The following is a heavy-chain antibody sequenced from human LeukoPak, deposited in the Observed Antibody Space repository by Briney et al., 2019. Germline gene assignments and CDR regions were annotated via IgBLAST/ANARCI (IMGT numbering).Heavy chain of an antibody. CDR2: ISYVGSKD. V-gene: IGHV3-30*04. J-gene: IGHJ4*02. CDR3: AKDDAGLRFGG. Sequence: GRSLRLSCPPSGFILSNYALHWVRQAPGKGREWVAFISYVGSKDYHADSVKRRFTISRDNCRNTVYLHMSRLSAEETAVYYCAKDDAGLRFGGWSQGTLITVSS. D-gene: IGHD3-10*01. CDR1: GFILSNYA.